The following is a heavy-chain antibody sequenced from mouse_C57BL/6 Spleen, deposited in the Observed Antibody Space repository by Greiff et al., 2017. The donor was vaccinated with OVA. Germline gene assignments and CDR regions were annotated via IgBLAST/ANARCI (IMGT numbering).Heavy chain of an antibody. CDR2: IYPGSGST. Sequence: QVQLQQPGAELVKPGASVKMSCKASGYTFTSYWITWVKQRPGQGLEWIGDIYPGSGSTNYNEKFKSKATLTVDTSSSTAYMQLSSLTSEDSAVYYCASYCSNYRAMDYWGQGTSVTVSS. D-gene: IGHD2-5*01. V-gene: IGHV1-55*01. CDR1: GYTFTSYW. CDR3: ASYCSNYRAMDY. J-gene: IGHJ4*01.